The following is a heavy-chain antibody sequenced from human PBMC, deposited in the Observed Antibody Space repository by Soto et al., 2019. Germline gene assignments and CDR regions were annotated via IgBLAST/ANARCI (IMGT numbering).Heavy chain of an antibody. CDR1: GFTFSSYW. CDR3: ARDFRDYDQGDAFDI. D-gene: IGHD4-17*01. J-gene: IGHJ3*02. V-gene: IGHV3-7*01. CDR2: IKQDGSEK. Sequence: GGSLRLSCAASGFTFSSYWMSWVRQAPGKGLEWVANIKQDGSEKYYVDSVKGRFTISRDNAKNSLYLQMNSLRAEDTAVYYCARDFRDYDQGDAFDIWGQGTMVTVSS.